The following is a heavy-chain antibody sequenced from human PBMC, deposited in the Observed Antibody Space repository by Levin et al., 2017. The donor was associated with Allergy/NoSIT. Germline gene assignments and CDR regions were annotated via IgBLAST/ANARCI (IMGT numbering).Heavy chain of an antibody. CDR3: ARALVTTVSHYYYYGMDG. D-gene: IGHD4-17*01. Sequence: GESLKISCAASGFTFSSYSMNWVRQAPGKGLEWVSYISSSSSTIYYADSVKGRFTISRDNAKNSLYLQMNSLRDEDTAVYYCARALVTTVSHYYYYGMDGWGQGTTVTVSS. V-gene: IGHV3-48*02. CDR1: GFTFSSYS. CDR2: ISSSSSTI. J-gene: IGHJ6*02.